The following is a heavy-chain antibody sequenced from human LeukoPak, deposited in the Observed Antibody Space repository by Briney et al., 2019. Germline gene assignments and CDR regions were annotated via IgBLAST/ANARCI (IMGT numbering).Heavy chain of an antibody. CDR3: ARDVAGWRTVTYFDY. CDR1: GCTFSSYS. Sequence: GGSLRLSCAASGCTFSSYSMNWVRQAPGKGLEWVSSISSSSSYIYYADSVKGRFTISRDNAKNSLYLQMNSLRAEETAEYYXARDVAGWRTVTYFDYWGQGTLVTVSS. J-gene: IGHJ4*02. D-gene: IGHD4-17*01. CDR2: ISSSSSYI. V-gene: IGHV3-21*01.